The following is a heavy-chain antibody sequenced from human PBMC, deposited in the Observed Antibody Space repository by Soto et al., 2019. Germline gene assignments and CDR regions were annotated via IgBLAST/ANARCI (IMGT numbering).Heavy chain of an antibody. V-gene: IGHV4-39*01. J-gene: IGHJ4*02. Sequence: SETLSLTCTVSGGSISSSSYYWGWVRQPPGKGLEWIGSIFYSGSTYYNPSLKSRVTISVDTSKNQFSLKLSSVTAADTAVYYCARRYGSSFDYWGQGTPVTVSS. CDR3: ARRYGSSFDY. D-gene: IGHD3-10*01. CDR1: GGSISSSSYY. CDR2: IFYSGST.